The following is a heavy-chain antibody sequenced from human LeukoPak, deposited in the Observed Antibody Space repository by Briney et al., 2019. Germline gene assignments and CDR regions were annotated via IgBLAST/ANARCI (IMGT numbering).Heavy chain of an antibody. J-gene: IGHJ6*03. D-gene: IGHD6-13*01. V-gene: IGHV3-21*01. Sequence: GGSLRLSCAASGFTFSYYIMNWVRQAPGRGLEWVASITSNSTYILYADSVKGRFTISRDNAKNSLYLQMNSLRAEDTAVHYCAKEGYSRGYYSYYYMDVWAKGPRSPSP. CDR1: GFTFSYYI. CDR2: ITSNSTYI. CDR3: AKEGYSRGYYSYYYMDV.